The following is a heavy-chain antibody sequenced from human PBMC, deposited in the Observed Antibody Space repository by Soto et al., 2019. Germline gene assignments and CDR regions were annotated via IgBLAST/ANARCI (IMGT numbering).Heavy chain of an antibody. CDR1: GFTFRTYG. CDR3: AKDAYSSGWFDPPEH. Sequence: QVQLVESGGGVVQPGRSLRLSCTASGFTFRTYGMHWVRQAPGKGLEWVALISYDGRNKYYVDSVKGRFTISRDNSNNTLYLQMNSLRVEDPALYYWAKDAYSSGWFDPPEHWGQGTLVIVSS. CDR2: ISYDGRNK. J-gene: IGHJ4*01. V-gene: IGHV3-30*18. D-gene: IGHD6-19*01.